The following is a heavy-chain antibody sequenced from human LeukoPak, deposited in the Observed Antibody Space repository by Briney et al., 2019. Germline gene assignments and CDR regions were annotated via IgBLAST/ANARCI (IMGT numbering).Heavy chain of an antibody. V-gene: IGHV4-34*01. CDR2: INHSGST. CDR1: GVSFSGYY. CDR3: ARGVAAAGPDYYYYYMDV. Sequence: PSETLSLTCAAYGVSFSGYYWSWIRQPPGKGLEWISEINHSGSTNYNPSLKSRVTISVDTSKNQFSLKLSSVTAADTAVYYCARGVAAAGPDYYYYYMDVWGKGTTVTVSS. J-gene: IGHJ6*03. D-gene: IGHD6-13*01.